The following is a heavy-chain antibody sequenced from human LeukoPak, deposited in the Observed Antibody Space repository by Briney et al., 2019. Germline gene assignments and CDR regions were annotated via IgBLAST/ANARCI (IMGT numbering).Heavy chain of an antibody. J-gene: IGHJ4*02. CDR3: ARGSEHLVILSSGGFDY. Sequence: ASVKVSCKASGYTFTGYYMHWVRLAPGQGLEWMGWINPNNGDTNYVQKFQGRVTMTRDTSISTAYMELSRLRSDDTAVYYCARGSEHLVILSSGGFDYWGQGTLVTVSS. V-gene: IGHV1-2*02. CDR1: GYTFTGYY. CDR2: INPNNGDT. D-gene: IGHD6-6*01.